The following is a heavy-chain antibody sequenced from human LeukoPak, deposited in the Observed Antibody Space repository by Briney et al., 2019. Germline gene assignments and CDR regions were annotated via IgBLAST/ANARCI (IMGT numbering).Heavy chain of an antibody. Sequence: PSETLSLTCTVSGGSISSGSYYWRWIRQPAGKGLEWIGRMYISGSTNYNPSLKSRVTISVDTSKNQFSLKLSSVTAADTAVYYCARDSTVTRGYYYYMDVWGKGTTVTVPS. CDR1: GGSISSGSYY. J-gene: IGHJ6*03. CDR3: ARDSTVTRGYYYYMDV. CDR2: MYISGST. V-gene: IGHV4-61*02. D-gene: IGHD4-17*01.